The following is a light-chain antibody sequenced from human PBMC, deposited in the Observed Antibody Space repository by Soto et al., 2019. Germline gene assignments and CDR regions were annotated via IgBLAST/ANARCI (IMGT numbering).Light chain of an antibody. CDR3: QHDMRYPWR. J-gene: IGKJ1*01. V-gene: IGKV1-5*01. CDR1: QSVSRG. Sequence: EIQITLSSSTLSAPVTNRVILPCRASQSVSRGLVGYQQKPGKAPNLLIYEASVLERGVPSRCSGSGSGTEFILSTSCLQADDFATDYSQHDMRYPWRFGPGAKV. CDR2: EAS.